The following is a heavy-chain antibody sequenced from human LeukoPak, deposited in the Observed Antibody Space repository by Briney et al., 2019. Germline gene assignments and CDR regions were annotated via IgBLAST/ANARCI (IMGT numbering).Heavy chain of an antibody. CDR3: AGRYDSSGYHNWFDP. CDR1: GGSFSGYY. CDR2: INHSGST. J-gene: IGHJ5*02. Sequence: SETLSLTCAVYGGSFSGYYWSWICQPPGKGLEWIGEINHSGSTNYNPSLKSRVTISVDTSKNQFSLKLSSVTAADTAVYYCAGRYDSSGYHNWFDPWGQGTLVTVSS. D-gene: IGHD3-22*01. V-gene: IGHV4-34*01.